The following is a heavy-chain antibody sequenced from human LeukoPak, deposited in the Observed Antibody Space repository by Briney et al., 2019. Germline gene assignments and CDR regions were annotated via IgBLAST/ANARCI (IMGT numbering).Heavy chain of an antibody. V-gene: IGHV4-61*02. Sequence: PSETLSLTCIVSGGSISSSRYYWSWIRQPAGKRLEWIGRIYTNGDTNYNPSLKSRVTISIDTSKNQFSLKLSSMTAADTAVYYCARAKYCSGATCYSSYYYYLDVWGKGTTVTVSS. CDR3: ARAKYCSGATCYSSYYYYLDV. CDR1: GGSISSSRYY. CDR2: IYTNGDT. J-gene: IGHJ6*03. D-gene: IGHD2-15*01.